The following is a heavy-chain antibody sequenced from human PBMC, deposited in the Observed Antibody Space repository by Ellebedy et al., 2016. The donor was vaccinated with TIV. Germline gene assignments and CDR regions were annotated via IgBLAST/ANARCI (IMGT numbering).Heavy chain of an antibody. Sequence: GESLKISCKGSGYSFTSYWISWVRQMPGKGLEWMGRIDPSDSYTNYSPSFQGHVTISADKSISTAYLQWISLKASDTAMYYCARTAVVVVAATGGEDYYYGMDVWGQGTTVTVSS. CDR1: GYSFTSYW. D-gene: IGHD2-15*01. V-gene: IGHV5-10-1*01. J-gene: IGHJ6*02. CDR2: IDPSDSYT. CDR3: ARTAVVVVAATGGEDYYYGMDV.